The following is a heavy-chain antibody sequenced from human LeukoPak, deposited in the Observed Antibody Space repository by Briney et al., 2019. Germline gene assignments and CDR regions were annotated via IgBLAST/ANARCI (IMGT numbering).Heavy chain of an antibody. Sequence: GASVKVSCKASGYTFTSYYMHWVRRAPGQGLEWMGIINPSGGSTSYAQRFQGRVTMTRDTSTSTVYMELSSLRSEDTAVYYCARRGGWLRVDYWGQGTLVTVSS. CDR1: GYTFTSYY. D-gene: IGHD6-19*01. V-gene: IGHV1-46*01. J-gene: IGHJ4*02. CDR3: ARRGGWLRVDY. CDR2: INPSGGST.